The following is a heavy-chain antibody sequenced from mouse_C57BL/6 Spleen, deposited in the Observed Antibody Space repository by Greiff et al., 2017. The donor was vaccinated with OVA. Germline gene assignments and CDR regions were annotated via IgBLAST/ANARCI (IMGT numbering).Heavy chain of an antibody. V-gene: IGHV5-6*01. J-gene: IGHJ3*01. CDR2: ISSGGSYT. D-gene: IGHD2-4*01. CDR1: GFTFSSYG. Sequence: DVHLVESGGDLVKPGGSLKLSCAASGFTFSSYGMSWVRQTPDKRLEWVATISSGGSYTYYPDSVKGRFTISRDNAKNTLYLQMSSLKSEDTAMYYCARPTFYYDYDEAYWGQGTLVTVPA. CDR3: ARPTFYYDYDEAY.